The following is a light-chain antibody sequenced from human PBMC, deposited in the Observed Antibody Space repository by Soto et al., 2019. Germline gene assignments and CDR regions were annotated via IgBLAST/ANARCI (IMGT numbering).Light chain of an antibody. V-gene: IGLV2-23*01. CDR3: CSYAGSSRDWV. J-gene: IGLJ3*02. Sequence: QSALTQPASVSGSPGQSITISCTGTSSDVGSYNLVSWYQQHPGKAPKLMIYEGSKRPSGVSNRFSGSKSGNTASLTISGLQAEDDADYYCCSYAGSSRDWVFGGGTKLTVL. CDR1: SSDVGSYNL. CDR2: EGS.